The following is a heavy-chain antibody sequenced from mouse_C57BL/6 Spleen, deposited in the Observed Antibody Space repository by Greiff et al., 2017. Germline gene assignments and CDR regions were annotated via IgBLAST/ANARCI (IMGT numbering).Heavy chain of an antibody. V-gene: IGHV1-55*01. CDR3: ARSGELGRSCDY. Sequence: QVQLKQPGAELVKPGASVKMSCKASGYTFTSYWITWVKQRPGQGLEWIGDIYPTSGRTNYNEKFKSKAILTVDTSSNTAYMQLSSLTSEDSAVFYCARSGELGRSCDYWGQGTTLTVSS. J-gene: IGHJ2*01. D-gene: IGHD4-1*01. CDR2: IYPTSGRT. CDR1: GYTFTSYW.